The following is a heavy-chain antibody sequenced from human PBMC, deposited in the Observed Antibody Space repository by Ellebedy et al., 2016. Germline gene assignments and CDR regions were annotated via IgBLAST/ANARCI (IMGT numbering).Heavy chain of an antibody. V-gene: IGHV3-23*01. CDR2: ISGSGGST. Sequence: GESLKISCAASGFTFSSYAMSWVRQAPGKGLEWVSAISGSGGSTYYADSVKGRFTISRDNSKNTLYLQMNSLRAEDTAVYYCAKVFTFRQAMDRAFGYYYYYYMDVWGKGTTVTVSS. CDR3: AKVFTFRQAMDRAFGYYYYYYMDV. CDR1: GFTFSSYA. J-gene: IGHJ6*03. D-gene: IGHD3-16*01.